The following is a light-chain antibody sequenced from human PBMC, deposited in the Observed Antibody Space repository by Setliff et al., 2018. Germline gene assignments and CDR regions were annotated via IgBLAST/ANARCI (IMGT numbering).Light chain of an antibody. J-gene: IGLJ1*01. V-gene: IGLV2-11*01. CDR3: CSYAGSYTSLYV. CDR1: SSDVGGYNY. Sequence: SALAQPRSVSGSPGQSVTISCTGTSSDVGGYNYVSWYQQHPGKASKLMIYDVSKRPSGVPDRFSGSKSGNTASLTISGLQAEDEADYYCCSYAGSYTSLYVFGTGTKVTVL. CDR2: DVS.